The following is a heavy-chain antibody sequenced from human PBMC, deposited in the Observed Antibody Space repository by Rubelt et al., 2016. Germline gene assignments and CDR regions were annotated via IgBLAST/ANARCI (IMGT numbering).Heavy chain of an antibody. J-gene: IGHJ4*02. CDR2: IYSSGST. CDR1: GGSVSSGSYY. D-gene: IGHD3-10*01. Sequence: QLQLQESGPGLVKPSETLSLTCTVSGGSVSSGSYYWSWIRQPPGKGLEWIGYIYSSGSTHYNPSPKSRVTISVDTSKNQFSLKLSSVTAADTAVYYCARGLGFGELLLDYWGQGTLVTVSS. V-gene: IGHV4-61*01. CDR3: ARGLGFGELLLDY.